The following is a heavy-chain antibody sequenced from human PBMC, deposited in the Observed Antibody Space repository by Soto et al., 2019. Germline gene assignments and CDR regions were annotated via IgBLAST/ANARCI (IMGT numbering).Heavy chain of an antibody. J-gene: IGHJ4*02. CDR2: TSAYNGNT. D-gene: IGHD3-3*02. CDR3: GRVPPEPIFGVGIKYFDY. CDR1: GYTFTSYG. Sequence: ASVKVSCKAAGYTFTSYGISWVRQAPGQGLEWMGWTSAYNGNTNYAQKLQGRVTMTTDTSTSTAYMELRSLRSDDTAVYYCGRVPPEPIFGVGIKYFDYWGQGTLVTVSS. V-gene: IGHV1-18*01.